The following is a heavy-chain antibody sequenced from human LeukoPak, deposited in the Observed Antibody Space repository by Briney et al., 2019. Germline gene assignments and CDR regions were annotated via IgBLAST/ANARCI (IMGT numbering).Heavy chain of an antibody. D-gene: IGHD4-11*01. Sequence: GGSLRLSCAASGFTFSSSSMSWVRQAPGKGLEWLSYISSSSTTKYYADSVRGRFTISRDNAKNSLYLQMNSLRAEDTAVYYCVRGVPKTSYYYYYMDVWGKGTTVTVSS. CDR3: VRGVPKTSYYYYYMDV. CDR1: GFTFSSSS. V-gene: IGHV3-48*01. J-gene: IGHJ6*03. CDR2: ISSSSTTK.